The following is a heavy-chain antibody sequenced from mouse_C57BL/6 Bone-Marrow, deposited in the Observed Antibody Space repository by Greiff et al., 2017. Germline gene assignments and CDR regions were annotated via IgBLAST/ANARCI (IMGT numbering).Heavy chain of an antibody. V-gene: IGHV1-15*01. CDR2: IDPETGGT. CDR3: TRGITTVVAGDY. J-gene: IGHJ2*01. Sequence: VQLVESGAELVRPGASVTLSCKASGYTFTDYEMHWVKQTPVHGLEWIGAIDPETGGTAYNQKFKGKAILTADKSSSTASMELRSLTSEDSAGYYCTRGITTVVAGDYWGQGTTLTVSS. D-gene: IGHD1-1*01. CDR1: GYTFTDYE.